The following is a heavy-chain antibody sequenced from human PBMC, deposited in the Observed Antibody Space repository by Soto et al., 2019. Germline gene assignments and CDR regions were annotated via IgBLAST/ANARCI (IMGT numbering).Heavy chain of an antibody. CDR3: ARADYVFYGSGSYYNPAHLDY. CDR1: GGSISSGGYY. CDR2: IYYSGST. Sequence: SETLSLTCPVSGGSISSGGYYWSWIRQHPGKGLECIGYIYYSGSTYYNPSLKSRVTISVDTSKNQFSLKLSSVTAADTAVYYCARADYVFYGSGSYYNPAHLDYWGQGTLVTVSS. D-gene: IGHD3-10*01. J-gene: IGHJ4*02. V-gene: IGHV4-31*03.